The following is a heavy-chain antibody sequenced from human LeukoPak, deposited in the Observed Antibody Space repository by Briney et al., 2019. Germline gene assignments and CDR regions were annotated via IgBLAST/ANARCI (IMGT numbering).Heavy chain of an antibody. CDR3: AIEFSSGYFNWFDP. CDR1: GGTFSSYA. Sequence: ASVKVSCKASGGTFSSYAISWVRQAPGQALEWMGGIIPIFGTANYAQKFQGRVTITADESTSTAYMELSSLRSEDTAVYYCAIEFSSGYFNWFDPWGQGTLVTVSS. V-gene: IGHV1-69*13. CDR2: IIPIFGTA. J-gene: IGHJ5*02. D-gene: IGHD3-22*01.